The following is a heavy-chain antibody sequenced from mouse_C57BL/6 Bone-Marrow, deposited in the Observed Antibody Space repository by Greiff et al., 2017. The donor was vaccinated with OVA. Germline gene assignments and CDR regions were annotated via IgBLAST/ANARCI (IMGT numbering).Heavy chain of an antibody. V-gene: IGHV1-78*01. D-gene: IGHD1-1*01. CDR2: IYPRDGSN. CDR3: ARSCYCGSSPYYYAMDY. CDR1: GYTFTDHT. J-gene: IGHJ4*01. Sequence: VQLQQSDAELVKPGASVKISCKVSGYTFTDHTIHWMKQRPEQGLEWIGYIYPRDGSNKYNEKFKGKATLTAAKSSSTAYMQLNSLTSEDSAVYFCARSCYCGSSPYYYAMDYWGQGTSVTVSS.